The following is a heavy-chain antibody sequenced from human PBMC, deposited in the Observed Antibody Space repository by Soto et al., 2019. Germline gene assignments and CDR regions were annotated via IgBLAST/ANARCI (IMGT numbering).Heavy chain of an antibody. D-gene: IGHD3-3*01. CDR3: ARELRSYYYYYYGMDV. CDR1: GGSISSYY. J-gene: IGHJ6*02. CDR2: IYTSGST. V-gene: IGHV4-4*07. Sequence: PSETLSLTCTVSGGSISSYYWSWILQPAGKGLEWTGRIYTSGSTNYNPSLKSRVTMSVDTSKNQFSLKLSSVTAADTAVYYCARELRSYYYYYYGMDVWGQGTTVTVSS.